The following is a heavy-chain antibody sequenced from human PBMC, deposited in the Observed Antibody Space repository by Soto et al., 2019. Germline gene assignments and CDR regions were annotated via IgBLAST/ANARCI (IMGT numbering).Heavy chain of an antibody. J-gene: IGHJ4*02. CDR2: IRYDGTRE. CDR1: GFTFSRYG. D-gene: IGHD1-26*01. V-gene: IGHV3-33*06. CDR3: VNYDGDKNAWEF. Sequence: QVQLVESGGGVVQPGTALRLSCAASGFTFSRYGMHWVRRAPGKGLEWVTVIRYDGTREFYADSVKGRFTVSRDNFKNLLYLQMNSLRADDTAVYYCVNYDGDKNAWEFWGQGTPVTVSS.